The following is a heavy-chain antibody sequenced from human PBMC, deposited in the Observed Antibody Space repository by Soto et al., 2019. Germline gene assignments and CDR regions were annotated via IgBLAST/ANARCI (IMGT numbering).Heavy chain of an antibody. Sequence: SETLSLTXAVSGGSISSGGYSWSWIRQPPGKGLEWIGYIYHSGSTYYNPSLKSRVTISVDTSKNQFSLKLSSVTAADTAVYYCARLVRMATIEWGQGTLVTVSS. V-gene: IGHV4-30-2*03. CDR3: ARLVRMATIE. CDR2: IYHSGST. D-gene: IGHD5-12*01. CDR1: GGSISSGGYS. J-gene: IGHJ4*02.